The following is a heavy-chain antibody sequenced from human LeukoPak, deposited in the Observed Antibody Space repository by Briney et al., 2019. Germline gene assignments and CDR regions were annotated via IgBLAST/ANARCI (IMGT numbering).Heavy chain of an antibody. CDR1: GYTFINHD. CDR2: ISGYNGNT. CDR3: ARDSRPSYGMDV. V-gene: IGHV1-18*01. D-gene: IGHD3-16*01. Sequence: GASVKVSCKASGYTFINHDISWVRQAPGQGLEWMGWISGYNGNTNYVQKFQGRVTMTTDTSTTTAYMELRGLRSDDTAVYYCARDSRPSYGMDVWGKGTTVTVSS. J-gene: IGHJ6*04.